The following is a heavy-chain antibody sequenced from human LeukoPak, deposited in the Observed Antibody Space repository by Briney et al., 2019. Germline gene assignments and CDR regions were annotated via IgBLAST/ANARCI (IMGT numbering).Heavy chain of an antibody. CDR2: ISAYNGNT. D-gene: IGHD5-18*01. CDR3: ARGLLQLWLTTAFDI. Sequence: GASVKVSCMASGYTFTSYGISWVRQAPGQGLEWMGWISAYNGNTNYAQKLQGRVTMTTDTSTSTAYMELRSLRSDDTAVYYCARGLLQLWLTTAFDIWGQGTMVTVSS. V-gene: IGHV1-18*01. J-gene: IGHJ3*02. CDR1: GYTFTSYG.